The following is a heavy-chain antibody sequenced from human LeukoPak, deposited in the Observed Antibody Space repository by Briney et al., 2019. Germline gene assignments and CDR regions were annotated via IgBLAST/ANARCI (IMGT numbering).Heavy chain of an antibody. Sequence: SETLSLTCTVSGGSISSSSYYWGWIRQPPGKGLEWIGSIYYSGSTYYNPTLKSRVTISVDTSKNQFSLKLSSVTAADTAVYYCARAVNYVWGSYRRNYYYYYMDVWGKGTTVTVSS. D-gene: IGHD3-16*02. CDR1: GGSISSSSYY. CDR2: IYYSGST. CDR3: ARAVNYVWGSYRRNYYYYYMDV. V-gene: IGHV4-39*07. J-gene: IGHJ6*03.